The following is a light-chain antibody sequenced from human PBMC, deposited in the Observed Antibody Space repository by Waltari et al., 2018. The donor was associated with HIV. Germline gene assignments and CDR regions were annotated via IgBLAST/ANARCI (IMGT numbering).Light chain of an antibody. J-gene: IGLJ3*02. V-gene: IGLV6-57*03. Sequence: NFMLTQPHSVSDFPGQTVNISCTRCSGSIASTYVPWYQLRPGSAPTTVIYEDNQRPSGVPDRFSGSIDSSSNSASLTISGLKTEDEADYYCQSYDSSNWVFGGGTKLTVL. CDR1: SGSIASTY. CDR2: EDN. CDR3: QSYDSSNWV.